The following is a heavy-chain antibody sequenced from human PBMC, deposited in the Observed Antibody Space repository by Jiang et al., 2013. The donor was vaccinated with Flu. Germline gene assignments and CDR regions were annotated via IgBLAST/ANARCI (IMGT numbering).Heavy chain of an antibody. V-gene: IGHV4-39*01. J-gene: IGHJ5*02. CDR2: IFYSGNT. CDR1: GGSISTSSYY. Sequence: LLKPSETLSLTCTVSGGSISTSSYYWGWIRQPPGKGLEWIGHIFYSGNTYYNSSLKSRVTISVDTSENQFSLKLNSVTAADTAVYYCARKWGTIFRGVSWDWFDPWGQGTLVTVSS. CDR3: ARKWGTIFRGVSWDWFDP. D-gene: IGHD3-3*01.